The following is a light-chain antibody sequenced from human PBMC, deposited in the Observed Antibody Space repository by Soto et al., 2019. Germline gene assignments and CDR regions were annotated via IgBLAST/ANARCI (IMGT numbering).Light chain of an antibody. CDR1: SSDVGGYNY. Sequence: QSALTQPRSVSGSPGQSVTISCTGTSSDVGGYNYVSWYQQHPGKAPKLMIYDVSKRPSGVPDRFSGSKSGNTASLTISGLQAEDEADYYCCSYAGSYPWGVVFGGGTKLTVL. V-gene: IGLV2-11*01. CDR2: DVS. CDR3: CSYAGSYPWGVV. J-gene: IGLJ2*01.